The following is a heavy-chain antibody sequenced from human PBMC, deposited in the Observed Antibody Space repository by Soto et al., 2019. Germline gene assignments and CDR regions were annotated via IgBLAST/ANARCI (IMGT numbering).Heavy chain of an antibody. Sequence: RGESLKISCKGSGYSFTSYWIGWVRQMPGKGLEWMGIIYPGDSDTRYSPSFQGQVTISADKSISTAYLQWSSLKASDTAMYYCARLAGYCSSTSCYTPQYYYYYYGMDVWGQGTTVTVSS. D-gene: IGHD2-2*02. CDR2: IYPGDSDT. J-gene: IGHJ6*02. CDR3: ARLAGYCSSTSCYTPQYYYYYYGMDV. V-gene: IGHV5-51*01. CDR1: GYSFTSYW.